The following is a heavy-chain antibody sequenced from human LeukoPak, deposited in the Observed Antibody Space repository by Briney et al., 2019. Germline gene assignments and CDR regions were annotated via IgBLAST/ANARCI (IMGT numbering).Heavy chain of an antibody. Sequence: GASVKVSCKASGDTFTSYAISWVRQAPGQGLEWMGGIIPIFGTANYAQKFQGRVTITADKSTSTAYMELSSLRSEDTAVYYCARAPGGYAVEYFQHWGQGTLVTVSS. CDR3: ARAPGGYAVEYFQH. J-gene: IGHJ1*01. CDR2: IIPIFGTA. CDR1: GDTFTSYA. V-gene: IGHV1-69*06. D-gene: IGHD5-18*01.